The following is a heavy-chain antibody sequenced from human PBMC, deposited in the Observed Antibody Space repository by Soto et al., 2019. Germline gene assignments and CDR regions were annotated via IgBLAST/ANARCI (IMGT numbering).Heavy chain of an antibody. J-gene: IGHJ5*02. V-gene: IGHV4-31*03. Sequence: QVQLQESGPGLVKPSQTLSLTCTVSGGYIGSGGYYWSWIRQHPGKGLEWIGYIYYSGSTYYNPSLKSRVTISVDTSKNQFSLKLSSVTAADTAVYYCARDHLAAAGTSWFDPWGQGTLVTVSS. CDR1: GGYIGSGGYY. CDR3: ARDHLAAAGTSWFDP. D-gene: IGHD6-13*01. CDR2: IYYSGST.